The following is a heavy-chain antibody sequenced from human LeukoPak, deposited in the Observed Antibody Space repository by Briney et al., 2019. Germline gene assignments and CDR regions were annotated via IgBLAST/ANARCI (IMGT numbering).Heavy chain of an antibody. J-gene: IGHJ4*02. D-gene: IGHD3-3*01. Sequence: GGSLRLSCAASGFTFSNAWMSWVRQAPGKGLEWVDRIKSKADGGTTDYATPVEGRFTISRDDSKSTVYLQMNSLKTEDTAVYFCTTDRTVFGVFSIGYYFDYWGQGTLVTVSS. CDR1: GFTFSNAW. CDR2: IKSKADGGTT. CDR3: TTDRTVFGVFSIGYYFDY. V-gene: IGHV3-15*01.